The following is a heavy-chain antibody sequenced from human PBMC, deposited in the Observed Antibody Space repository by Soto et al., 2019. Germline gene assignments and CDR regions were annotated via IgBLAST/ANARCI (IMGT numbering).Heavy chain of an antibody. CDR3: ARVGIRFLEWLLMVDYYYGMDV. Sequence: AASVKVSCKASGGTFSSYAISWVRQAPGQGLEWMGGIIPIFGTANYAQKFQGRVTITADESTSTAYMELSSLRSEDTAVYYCARVGIRFLEWLLMVDYYYGMDVWGQGTTVTVSS. V-gene: IGHV1-69*13. CDR1: GGTFSSYA. J-gene: IGHJ6*02. CDR2: IIPIFGTA. D-gene: IGHD3-3*01.